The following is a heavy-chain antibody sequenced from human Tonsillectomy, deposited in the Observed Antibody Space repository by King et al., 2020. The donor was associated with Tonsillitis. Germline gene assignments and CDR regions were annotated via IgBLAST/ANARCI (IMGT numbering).Heavy chain of an antibody. CDR2: ISYDGSNK. Sequence: VQLVESGGGVVQPGRSPRLSCAASGFTFSSYGMHWVRQAPGKGLEWVAVISYDGSNKYYADSVKGRFTTSRDNSKNTLYLQMNSLRGEDTAVYYCAKDAQHQLPGIYYYYGMDVWGQGTTVTVSS. D-gene: IGHD2-2*01. V-gene: IGHV3-30*18. CDR1: GFTFSSYG. J-gene: IGHJ6*02. CDR3: AKDAQHQLPGIYYYYGMDV.